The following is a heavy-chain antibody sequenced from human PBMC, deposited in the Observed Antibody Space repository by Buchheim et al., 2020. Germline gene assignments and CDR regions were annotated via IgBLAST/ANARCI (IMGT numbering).Heavy chain of an antibody. D-gene: IGHD3-3*01. CDR3: ARLTYYDFWSGYFVPYYYYGMDV. J-gene: IGHJ6*02. CDR2: IYYSGST. Sequence: QVQLQESGPGLVKPSQTLSLTSTVSGGSISSGDYYWSWIRQPPGKGLEWIGYIYYSGSTYYNPSLKSRVTISVDTSKNQVSLKLSSVTAADTAVYYCARLTYYDFWSGYFVPYYYYGMDVWGQGTT. CDR1: GGSISSGDYY. V-gene: IGHV4-30-4*01.